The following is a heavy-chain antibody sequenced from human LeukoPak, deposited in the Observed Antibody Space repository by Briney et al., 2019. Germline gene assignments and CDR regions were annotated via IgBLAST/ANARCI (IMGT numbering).Heavy chain of an antibody. V-gene: IGHV3-53*01. CDR1: GFTVSSNY. CDR3: ARVDWDIVVVPAAISSQPYYYYYKDV. D-gene: IGHD2-2*02. CDR2: IYSGGST. J-gene: IGHJ6*03. Sequence: QSGGSLRLSCAGSGFTVSSNYMSWVRQAPGKGLEWVSVIYSGGSTYYADSVKGRFTISRDNSKNTLYLQMNSLRAEDTAVYYCARVDWDIVVVPAAISSQPYYYYYKDVWGKGTTVTVSS.